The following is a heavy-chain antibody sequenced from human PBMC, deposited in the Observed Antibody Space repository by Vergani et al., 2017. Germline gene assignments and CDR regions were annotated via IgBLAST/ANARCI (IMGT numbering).Heavy chain of an antibody. D-gene: IGHD1-20*01. CDR1: GGSFSGYY. Sequence: QVQLQQWGAGLLKPSETLSLTCAVYGGSFSGYYWSWISQPPGKGLEWIGEINHSGSTNYNPSLKSRVTITVDTSKNQFSLKLSSVTAADTAVYYCAREDVRWYNWNRPGGFDYWGQGTLVTVSS. CDR2: INHSGST. J-gene: IGHJ4*02. V-gene: IGHV4-34*01. CDR3: AREDVRWYNWNRPGGFDY.